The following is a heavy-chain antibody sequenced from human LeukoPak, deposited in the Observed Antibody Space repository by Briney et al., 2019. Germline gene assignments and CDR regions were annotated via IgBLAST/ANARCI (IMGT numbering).Heavy chain of an antibody. V-gene: IGHV4-4*02. Sequence: SGTLSLTCAVSGGSISSSNWWSWVRQPPGKGLEWIGEIYHSGSTNYNPSLKSRVTMSLDTSKNQFSLKLSSVTAADTAVYHCARDSGSNFDYWGQGTLVTVSS. J-gene: IGHJ4*02. CDR2: IYHSGST. CDR1: GGSISSSNW. CDR3: ARDSGSNFDY. D-gene: IGHD2-15*01.